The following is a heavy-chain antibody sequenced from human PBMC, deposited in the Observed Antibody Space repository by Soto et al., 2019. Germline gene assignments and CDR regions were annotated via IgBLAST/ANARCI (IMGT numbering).Heavy chain of an antibody. Sequence: GASVKVSCKASGYTFTGYYMHWVRQCPGQGLEWMGWINPNSGGTNYAQKFQGWVTMTRDTSINTAYMELSRLRYDDTAVYYCARASGSYYTGAFDIWGQGTMVTVSS. CDR3: ARASGSYYTGAFDI. CDR2: INPNSGGT. CDR1: GYTFTGYY. D-gene: IGHD1-26*01. J-gene: IGHJ3*02. V-gene: IGHV1-2*04.